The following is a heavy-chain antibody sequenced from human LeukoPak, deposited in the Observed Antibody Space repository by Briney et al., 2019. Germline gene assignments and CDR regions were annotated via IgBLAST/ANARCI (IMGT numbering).Heavy chain of an antibody. J-gene: IGHJ4*02. V-gene: IGHV4-34*01. Sequence: SETLSLTCAVYGGSFSDYNWTWIRQPPGKGLEWIGEIGHNASANYNPYLKGRVTISVDTSKNQFSLKLTSVTAADTAVYYCARPSGGNPFKRFDYWGQGTLVTVSS. CDR3: ARPSGGNPFKRFDY. D-gene: IGHD4-23*01. CDR1: GGSFSDYN. CDR2: IGHNASA.